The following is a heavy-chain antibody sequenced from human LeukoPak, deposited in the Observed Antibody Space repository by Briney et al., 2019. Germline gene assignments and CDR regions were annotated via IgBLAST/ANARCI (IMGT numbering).Heavy chain of an antibody. J-gene: IGHJ6*02. V-gene: IGHV3-11*01. CDR3: ARANHYGDSHTGYYYGMDV. CDR2: ISSSGSTI. Sequence: PGGPLRLSCAASGFTFSDYYMSWIRQAPGKGLEWVSYISSSGSTIYYADSVKGRFTISRDNAKNSLYLQMNSLRAEDTAVYYCARANHYGDSHTGYYYGMDVWGQGTTVTVSS. D-gene: IGHD4-17*01. CDR1: GFTFSDYY.